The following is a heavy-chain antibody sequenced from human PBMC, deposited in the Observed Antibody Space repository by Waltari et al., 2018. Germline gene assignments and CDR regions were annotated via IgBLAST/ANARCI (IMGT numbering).Heavy chain of an antibody. CDR2: IYSGGST. CDR1: GFPFSSYA. V-gene: IGHV3-23*03. J-gene: IGHJ2*01. D-gene: IGHD3-22*01. Sequence: EVQLLESGGGLVQPGGSLRLSCAASGFPFSSYAMSWVRQAPGKGLEWVSVIYSGGSTYYADSVKGRFTIFRDNSKNTLYLQMNSLRAEDTAVYYCAKLVVISGWYFDLWGRGTLVTGSS. CDR3: AKLVVISGWYFDL.